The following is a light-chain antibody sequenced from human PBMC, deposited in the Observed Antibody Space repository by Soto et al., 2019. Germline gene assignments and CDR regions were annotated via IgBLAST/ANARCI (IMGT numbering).Light chain of an antibody. CDR2: GAS. CDR3: QQYGSSPRT. CDR1: QSVSSSY. Sequence: NVFSQWPGHLSKITGERAPPSCRASQSVSSSYLAWYQQKPGQAPRLLIYGASSRATGIPDRFSGSGSGTDFTLTISRLEPEDFAVYYCQQYGSSPRTFGQGTKVDIK. J-gene: IGKJ1*01. V-gene: IGKV3-20*01.